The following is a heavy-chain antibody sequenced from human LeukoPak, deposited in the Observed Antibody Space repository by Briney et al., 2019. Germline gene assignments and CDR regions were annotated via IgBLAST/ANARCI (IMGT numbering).Heavy chain of an antibody. D-gene: IGHD6-13*01. J-gene: IGHJ6*03. CDR3: ARDVRYSSSWHQYYYYMDV. V-gene: IGHV3-53*05. Sequence: PGGSLRLSSAASGFTVSSNYMSWVRQAPGKGLEWVSVVYSGGDSYYADSVKGRFTISRDSSNNTLYLQMNSLRAEDTAVYYCARDVRYSSSWHQYYYYMDVWGKGTTVTVSS. CDR2: VYSGGDS. CDR1: GFTVSSNY.